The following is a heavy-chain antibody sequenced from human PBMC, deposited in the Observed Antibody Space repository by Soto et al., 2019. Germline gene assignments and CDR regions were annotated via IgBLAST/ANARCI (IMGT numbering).Heavy chain of an antibody. CDR2: IYATGTT. CDR1: GASISGFY. Sequence: ETLSLTCTVSGASISGFYWSWIRKSSGKGLEWIGRIYATGTTDYNPSLKSRVMMSVDTSKKQFSLKLRSVTAADTAVYYCVRDGTKTLRDWFDPWGQGISVTVSS. J-gene: IGHJ5*02. D-gene: IGHD1-1*01. V-gene: IGHV4-4*07. CDR3: VRDGTKTLRDWFDP.